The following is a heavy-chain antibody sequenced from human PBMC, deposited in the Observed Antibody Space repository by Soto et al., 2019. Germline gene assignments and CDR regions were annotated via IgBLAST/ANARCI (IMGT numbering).Heavy chain of an antibody. V-gene: IGHV3-30-3*01. Sequence: QVQLVESGGGVVQPGRSLRLSCAVSGFTFSSHAMHWVRQAPGKGLEWVTLISSDGSNKYYADSVKGRFTTSRDNSKNTMYLQMNSLRVEDTAVYYCARDDEGGSDCDLGYWCKGALVTVSS. D-gene: IGHD1-26*01. CDR2: ISSDGSNK. CDR1: GFTFSSHA. CDR3: ARDDEGGSDCDLGY. J-gene: IGHJ4*02.